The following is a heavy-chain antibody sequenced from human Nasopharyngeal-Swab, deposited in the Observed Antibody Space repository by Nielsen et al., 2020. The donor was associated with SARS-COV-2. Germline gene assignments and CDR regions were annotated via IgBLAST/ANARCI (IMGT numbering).Heavy chain of an antibody. J-gene: IGHJ4*02. CDR2: INHSGST. Sequence: WIRQPPGKGLEWIAEINHSGSTNYNPSLKSRVTISVDTSKNQFSLNLRSVTAADTAVYYCARDPSVVRGVRRFDYWGQGTLVTVSS. CDR3: ARDPSVVRGVRRFDY. V-gene: IGHV4-34*01. D-gene: IGHD3-10*01.